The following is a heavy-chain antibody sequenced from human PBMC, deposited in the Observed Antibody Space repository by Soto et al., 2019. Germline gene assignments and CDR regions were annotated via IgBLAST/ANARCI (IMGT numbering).Heavy chain of an antibody. V-gene: IGHV1-3*01. CDR3: ASTGIVVVPAARSGAFDI. Sequence: QVQLVQSGAEVKKPGASVKVSCKASGYTFTSYAMHWVRQAPGQRLEWMGWINAGNGNTKYSQKFQGRVSITRDTSASTAYMELSSLRSEDTAVYYCASTGIVVVPAARSGAFDIWGQGTMVTVSS. CDR2: INAGNGNT. CDR1: GYTFTSYA. D-gene: IGHD2-2*01. J-gene: IGHJ3*02.